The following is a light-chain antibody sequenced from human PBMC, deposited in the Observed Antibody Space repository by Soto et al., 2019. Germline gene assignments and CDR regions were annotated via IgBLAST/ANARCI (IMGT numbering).Light chain of an antibody. J-gene: IGLJ2*01. V-gene: IGLV2-14*03. Sequence: QSALTQPASVSGSPGQSITIYCTGTSNDIGAYNYVSWYQQHPGKAPKLLIYDVTHRPSGVSDRFSGSKSGRTASLTISGLQPEDEADYYCPSYTSIIAVVFGGGTKLTVL. CDR3: PSYTSIIAVV. CDR2: DVT. CDR1: SNDIGAYNY.